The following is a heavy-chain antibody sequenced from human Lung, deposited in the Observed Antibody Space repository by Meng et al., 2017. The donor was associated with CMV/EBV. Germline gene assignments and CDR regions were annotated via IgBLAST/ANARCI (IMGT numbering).Heavy chain of an antibody. Sequence: SLKIXCAASGFNFDDYAMHWVRQGPGKGLEWVSGISWNGNHIGYADSVKGRFTVSRDTAKNSLYLQMNSLRPEDTALYYCVKDVDFYDSSGYSDWGQGTLVTVSS. V-gene: IGHV3-9*01. D-gene: IGHD3-22*01. CDR3: VKDVDFYDSSGYSD. CDR1: GFNFDDYA. CDR2: ISWNGNHI. J-gene: IGHJ4*02.